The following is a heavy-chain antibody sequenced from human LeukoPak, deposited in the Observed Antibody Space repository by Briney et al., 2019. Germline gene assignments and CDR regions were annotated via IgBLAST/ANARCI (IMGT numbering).Heavy chain of an antibody. D-gene: IGHD3-16*01. J-gene: IGHJ4*02. Sequence: SETLSLTCAVSGYSLGKNYYWGWIRHPPGKGLEWIGRIYGTGSTSYNPSLMNRVTMSVDTSKNHVSLKLTSVTAADTAVYYCARYDSRGSASTRFDYWGQGILVTISS. CDR3: ARYDSRGSASTRFDY. CDR2: IYGTGST. CDR1: GYSLGKNYY. V-gene: IGHV4-38-2*01.